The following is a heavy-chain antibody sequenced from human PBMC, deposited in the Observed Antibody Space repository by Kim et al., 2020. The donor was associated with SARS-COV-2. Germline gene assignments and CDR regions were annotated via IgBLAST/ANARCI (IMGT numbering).Heavy chain of an antibody. D-gene: IGHD4-17*01. CDR1: GGPISSYY. CDR3: ARRQGINDYGDYNGGMDV. CDR2: IYYSGST. Sequence: SETLSLTCTVSGGPISSYYWSWIRQHPGKGLEWIGYIYYSGSTNYNPSLKSRVTISVDTSKNQFSLKLSSVTAADTAVYYCARRQGINDYGDYNGGMDVWGQGTTVTVSS. J-gene: IGHJ6*02. V-gene: IGHV4-59*08.